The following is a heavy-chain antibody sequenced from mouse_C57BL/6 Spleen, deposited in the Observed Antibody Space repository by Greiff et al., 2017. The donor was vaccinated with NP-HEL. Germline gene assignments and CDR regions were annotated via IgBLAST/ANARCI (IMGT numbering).Heavy chain of an antibody. V-gene: IGHV1-50*01. D-gene: IGHD1-1*01. CDR2: IDPSDSYT. CDR3: AKGSTVVDGGY. CDR1: GYTFTSYW. Sequence: QVQLQQPGAELVKPGASVKLSCKASGYTFTSYWMQWVKQRPGQGLEWIGEIDPSDSYTNYNQKFKGKATLTVDTSSSTAYMQRSRLTSEDSAVYYCAKGSTVVDGGYWGQGTTLTVSS. J-gene: IGHJ2*01.